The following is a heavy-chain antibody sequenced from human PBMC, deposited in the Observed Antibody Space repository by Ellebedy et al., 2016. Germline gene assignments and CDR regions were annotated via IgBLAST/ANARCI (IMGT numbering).Heavy chain of an antibody. CDR3: AGGAIDY. J-gene: IGHJ4*02. V-gene: IGHV4-39*07. CDR2: IYYSGST. D-gene: IGHD1-26*01. CDR1: GGSISSSSYY. Sequence: SETLSLXXTVSGGSISSSSYYWGWIRQPPGKGLEWIGSIYYSGSTNYNPSLKSRVTISVDTSKNQFSLKLSSVTAADTAVYYCAGGAIDYWGQGTLVTVSS.